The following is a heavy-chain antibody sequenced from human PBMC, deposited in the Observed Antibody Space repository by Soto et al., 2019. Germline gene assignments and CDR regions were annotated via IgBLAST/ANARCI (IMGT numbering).Heavy chain of an antibody. Sequence: ASVKVSCKASGYTFTSYGITWVLQAPGQGLEWMGWISTNNGDTDYAQKLQGKVTMTTDTSTSTAYMELRSLRSDDTAVYYCARDRPDYDETSGYYNHLDYWGQGTLVTVSS. V-gene: IGHV1-18*04. J-gene: IGHJ4*02. CDR3: ARDRPDYDETSGYYNHLDY. CDR2: ISTNNGDT. CDR1: GYTFTSYG. D-gene: IGHD3-22*01.